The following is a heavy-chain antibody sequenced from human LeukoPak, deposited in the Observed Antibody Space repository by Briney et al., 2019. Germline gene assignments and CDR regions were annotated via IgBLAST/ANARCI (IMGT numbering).Heavy chain of an antibody. Sequence: PGGSLRLSCAASGFTFSSYWMSWVRQAPGKGLEWVANIKQDGSEKYYVDSVKGRFTISRDNAKNSLYLQMNSLRAEDSALYYCTKWNGYADYWGQGILVTVSS. D-gene: IGHD5-12*01. CDR2: IKQDGSEK. CDR1: GFTFSSYW. CDR3: TKWNGYADY. V-gene: IGHV3-7*03. J-gene: IGHJ4*02.